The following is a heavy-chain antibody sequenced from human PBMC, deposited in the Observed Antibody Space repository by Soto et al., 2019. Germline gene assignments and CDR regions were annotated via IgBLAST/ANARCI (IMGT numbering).Heavy chain of an antibody. Sequence: GGSLRLSCAGSGFTFSRYAMNWVRQAPRKGLEWVSIISSRGDRTSYAESVKGRFTISRDDSKNTLFLHMNSLGAEDTAVYYCAKETGYSYGFQPNALDVWGQGTTVTVSS. CDR1: GFTFSRYA. CDR3: AKETGYSYGFQPNALDV. D-gene: IGHD5-18*01. J-gene: IGHJ6*02. V-gene: IGHV3-23*01. CDR2: ISSRGDRT.